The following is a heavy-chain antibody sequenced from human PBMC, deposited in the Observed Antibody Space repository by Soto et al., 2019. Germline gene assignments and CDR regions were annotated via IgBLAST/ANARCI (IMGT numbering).Heavy chain of an antibody. CDR3: ARVRYLRGYSGRGGNYYYYYGMDV. CDR1: GGSISSGDYY. V-gene: IGHV4-39*07. CDR2: INHSGST. D-gene: IGHD5-12*01. Sequence: SETLSLTCTVSGGSISSGDYYWSWIRQPPGKGLEWIGEINHSGSTNYNPSLKSRVTISVDTSKNQFSLKLSSVTAADTAVYYCARVRYLRGYSGRGGNYYYYYGMDVWGQGTTVTVSS. J-gene: IGHJ6*02.